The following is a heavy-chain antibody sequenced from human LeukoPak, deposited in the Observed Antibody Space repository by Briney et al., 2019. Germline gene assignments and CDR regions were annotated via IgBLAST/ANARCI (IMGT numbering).Heavy chain of an antibody. V-gene: IGHV1-2*02. CDR3: ASSLLPDSSGYYYGQY. Sequence: GASVKVSCKASGYTFTGYYMHWVRQAPGQGLEGMGWINPNSGGTNYAQKFQGRVTMTRDTSISTAYMELSRLRSDDTAVYYCASSLLPDSSGYYYGQYWGQGTLVTVSS. J-gene: IGHJ4*02. CDR2: INPNSGGT. D-gene: IGHD3-22*01. CDR1: GYTFTGYY.